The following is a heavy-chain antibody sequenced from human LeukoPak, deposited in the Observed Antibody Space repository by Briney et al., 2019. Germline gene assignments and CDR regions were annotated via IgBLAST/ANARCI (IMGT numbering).Heavy chain of an antibody. V-gene: IGHV4-31*03. CDR3: ARVYYYDSSGHFANFDY. CDR1: GDSISTGGYY. D-gene: IGHD3-22*01. Sequence: PSETLSLTCTVSGDSISTGGYYWSWIRQHPGGGLEWIGYIYFSGNTYYNPSLKSRVTISVDISKNHFSLKLTSVTAADTAVYFCARVYYYDSSGHFANFDYWGQGTLVTVSS. CDR2: IYFSGNT. J-gene: IGHJ4*02.